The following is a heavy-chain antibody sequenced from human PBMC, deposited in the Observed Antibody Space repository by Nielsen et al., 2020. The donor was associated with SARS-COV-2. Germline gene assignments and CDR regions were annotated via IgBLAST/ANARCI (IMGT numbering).Heavy chain of an antibody. CDR3: ARQTRPVRFYYDSSGYKYYFDY. CDR1: GGSISSGDYY. D-gene: IGHD3-22*01. V-gene: IGHV4-30-4*01. Sequence: SETLSLTCTVSGGSISSGDYYWSWIRQPPGKGLEWIGYIYYSGSTNYNPSLKSRVTISVDTSKNQFSLKLSSVTAADTAVYYCARQTRPVRFYYDSSGYKYYFDYWGQGTLVTVSS. CDR2: IYYSGST. J-gene: IGHJ4*02.